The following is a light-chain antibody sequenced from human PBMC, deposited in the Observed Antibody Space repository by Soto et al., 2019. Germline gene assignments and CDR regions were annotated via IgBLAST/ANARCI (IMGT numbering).Light chain of an antibody. Sequence: SYERTQPPSVSVAPGQTARITCGGDNIGSKSVHLYLQEPGQAPVLVVYFDSDRPSGIPEKFSGSNSGNTATRTISRVEAGDEADYYCQVWDRGSAHQVLGGGTKLTVL. V-gene: IGLV3-21*02. J-gene: IGLJ2*01. CDR3: QVWDRGSAHQV. CDR1: NIGSKS. CDR2: FDS.